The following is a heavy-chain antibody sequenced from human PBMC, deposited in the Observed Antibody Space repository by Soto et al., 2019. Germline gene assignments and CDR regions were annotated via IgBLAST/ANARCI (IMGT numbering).Heavy chain of an antibody. D-gene: IGHD4-17*01. CDR3: ARGGYDYGDIFGAFDI. J-gene: IGHJ3*02. V-gene: IGHV3-13*01. Sequence: GGSLRLSCAASGFTFSSYDMHWVRQATGKGLEWVSAIGTAGDTYYPGSVKGRFTISRENAKNSLYLQMNSLRAGDTAVYYCARGGYDYGDIFGAFDIWGQGTMVTVSS. CDR2: IGTAGDT. CDR1: GFTFSSYD.